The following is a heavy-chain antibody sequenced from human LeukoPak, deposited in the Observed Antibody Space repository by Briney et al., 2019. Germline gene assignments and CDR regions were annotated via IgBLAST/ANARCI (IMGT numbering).Heavy chain of an antibody. V-gene: IGHV3-7*01. Sequence: GGSLRLSCAASGFTFTTYWMSWVRQAPGKGLEWVANIKQDGTEKYYVDSVKGRFTISRDNAKNSLYLQMNSLRAEDTAVYYCAREIGWTGPSTYFDYWGQGTLVSVSS. D-gene: IGHD3/OR15-3a*01. CDR3: AREIGWTGPSTYFDY. J-gene: IGHJ4*02. CDR2: IKQDGTEK. CDR1: GFTFTTYW.